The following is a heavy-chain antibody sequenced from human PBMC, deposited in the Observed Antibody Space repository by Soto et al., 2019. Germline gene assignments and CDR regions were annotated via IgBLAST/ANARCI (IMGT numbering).Heavy chain of an antibody. D-gene: IGHD1-1*01. CDR2: ISSSSNNM. J-gene: IGHJ4*02. CDR3: ARDLASATGTFDY. Sequence: GGSLRLSCAGSGFTFSGYSMNWVRQAPGKGLEWVSSISSSSNNMYYADSVKGRFTMSRDNAKNSLYLQMNSLRVDDTAVYYCARDLASATGTFDYWGQGTLVTVSS. CDR1: GFTFSGYS. V-gene: IGHV3-21*01.